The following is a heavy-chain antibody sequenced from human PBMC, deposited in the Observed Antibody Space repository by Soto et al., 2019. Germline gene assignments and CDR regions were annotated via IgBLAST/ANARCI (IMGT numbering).Heavy chain of an antibody. V-gene: IGHV3-33*01. CDR3: ARDDYYPDNGLDY. Sequence: QVQLVESGGGVVQPGGSLRLSCAASGFTFGRHGMHWVRQAPGKGLEWVAVIGSDGARDSYADSMKCRFSISRDNGQNTLYLQINSLRVDDTAVYYCARDDYYPDNGLDYWGQGTLVTVSS. D-gene: IGHD3-22*01. J-gene: IGHJ4*02. CDR2: IGSDGARD. CDR1: GFTFGRHG.